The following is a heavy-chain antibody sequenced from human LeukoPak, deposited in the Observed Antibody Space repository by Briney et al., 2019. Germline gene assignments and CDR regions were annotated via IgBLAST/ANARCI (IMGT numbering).Heavy chain of an antibody. CDR1: GFTFSSYG. CDR2: IWYDGSNK. D-gene: IGHD3-22*01. Sequence: GGSLRLSCAASGFTFSSYGMHRVRQAPGKGLEWVAVIWYDGSNKYYADSVKGRFTISRDNSKNTLYLQMNSLRAEDTAVYYCAKDADFGYDSSGPTPEYYFDYWGQGTLVTVSS. CDR3: AKDADFGYDSSGPTPEYYFDY. V-gene: IGHV3-33*06. J-gene: IGHJ4*02.